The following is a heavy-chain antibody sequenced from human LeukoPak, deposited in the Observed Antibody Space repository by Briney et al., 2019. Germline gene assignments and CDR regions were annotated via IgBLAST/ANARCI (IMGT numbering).Heavy chain of an antibody. CDR1: GGSISSSNW. Sequence: SETLSLTCAVSGGSISSSNWWSWVRQPPGKGLEWIGEIYHSGSTNYNPSLKSRVTISVDTSKNQFSLKLSSVTAADTAVYYCARSIYDSSGYYLNYWGQGTLVTVSS. CDR2: IYHSGST. CDR3: ARSIYDSSGYYLNY. D-gene: IGHD3-22*01. J-gene: IGHJ4*02. V-gene: IGHV4-4*02.